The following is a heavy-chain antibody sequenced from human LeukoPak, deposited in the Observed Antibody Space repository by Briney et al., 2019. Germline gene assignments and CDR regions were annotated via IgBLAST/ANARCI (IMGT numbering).Heavy chain of an antibody. D-gene: IGHD6-6*01. Sequence: ASVKVSCKASGYTFTGYYMHWVRQAPGQGLEWMGWINPNSGGTNYAQKFQGRVTMTRDTSISTAYMELSRLRSDDTAVYYFARDAGSEQLVSNWFDPWGQGTLVTVSS. CDR3: ARDAGSEQLVSNWFDP. V-gene: IGHV1-2*02. CDR2: INPNSGGT. J-gene: IGHJ5*02. CDR1: GYTFTGYY.